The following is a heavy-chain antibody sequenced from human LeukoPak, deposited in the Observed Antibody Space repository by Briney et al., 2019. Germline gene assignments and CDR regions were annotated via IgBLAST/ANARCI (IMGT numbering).Heavy chain of an antibody. D-gene: IGHD6-13*01. Sequence: HTGGSLRLSCVASGFTFSKNWMHWVRQAPGKGLVWVSRIQGDGSNTNYADSVKGRFSISRDNAKNTVYLQMTSLWAEDTGIYYCSRGTSAGGPISPFDFWGQGTVVIVSS. CDR2: IQGDGSNT. J-gene: IGHJ4*02. CDR1: GFTFSKNW. V-gene: IGHV3-74*01. CDR3: SRGTSAGGPISPFDF.